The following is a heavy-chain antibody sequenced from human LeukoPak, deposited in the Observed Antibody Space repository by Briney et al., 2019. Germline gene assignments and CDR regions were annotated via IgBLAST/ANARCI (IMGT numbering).Heavy chain of an antibody. Sequence: GGSLRLSYAASGFTFSNAWMSWVRQAPGKGLEWVGRIKRKSDGGTTDYAAPVKGRFTISRDDSKTTLYLQMNSLKNEDTAVYYCTTDVPYYYDTNPLDYWGRGTLVTVSS. V-gene: IGHV3-15*01. D-gene: IGHD3-22*01. CDR3: TTDVPYYYDTNPLDY. CDR1: GFTFSNAW. J-gene: IGHJ4*02. CDR2: IKRKSDGGTT.